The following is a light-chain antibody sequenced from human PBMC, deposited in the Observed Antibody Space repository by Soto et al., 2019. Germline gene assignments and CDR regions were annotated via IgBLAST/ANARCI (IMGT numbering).Light chain of an antibody. J-gene: IGKJ2*01. CDR1: QSVLYSSNNKNY. CDR2: WAS. V-gene: IGKV4-1*01. CDR3: QQYDSTPHT. Sequence: DIVMTQSPDSLAVSLGERATINCKSSQSVLYSSNNKNYLAWYQQKPGQTPNLLIYWASTRESGVPDRFSGSGSGTDFTLTISSLQAEDVAVYYCQQYDSTPHTCGQGTRLEIK.